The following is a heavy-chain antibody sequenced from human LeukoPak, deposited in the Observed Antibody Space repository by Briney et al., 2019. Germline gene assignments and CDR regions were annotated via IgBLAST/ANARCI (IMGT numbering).Heavy chain of an antibody. CDR2: ISGSGGST. Sequence: GGTLRLSCAASGFTFSSYGMSWVRQAPGKGLEWVSGISGSGGSTYYADSVKGRFTISRDISKNTLYLQMNSLRAEDTAVYYRSGAGSYLYYFDYWGQGTLVTVSS. CDR3: SGAGSYLYYFDY. J-gene: IGHJ4*02. CDR1: GFTFSSYG. V-gene: IGHV3-23*01. D-gene: IGHD1-26*01.